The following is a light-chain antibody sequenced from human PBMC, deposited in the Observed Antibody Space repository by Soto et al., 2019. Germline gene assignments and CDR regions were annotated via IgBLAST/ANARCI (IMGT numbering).Light chain of an antibody. J-gene: IGKJ1*01. CDR3: QQYGSSPWT. Sequence: EILLTQSPCTLSLSPGERATLSCRASQSVSSNYLAWYQQKPGQAPRLLIYGASSRATGIPERFSGSGSGTDFTLTISRLEPEDFAVYYCQQYGSSPWTFGQGTKVDIK. CDR2: GAS. CDR1: QSVSSNY. V-gene: IGKV3-20*01.